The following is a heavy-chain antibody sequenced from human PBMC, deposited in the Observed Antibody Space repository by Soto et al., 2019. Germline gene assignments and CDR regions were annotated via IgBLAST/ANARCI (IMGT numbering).Heavy chain of an antibody. Sequence: QVQLVQSGAEVKKPGSSAKVSCKASGGTFSPYTINWVRQAPGQGLEWMGRIIPFLGVTNYAQKFQARVTITADKSTTTAYMELSGLRFEDTAVYYCARDWESTVSTWSFGAFWGRGTLVTVSS. J-gene: IGHJ4*02. D-gene: IGHD3-10*01. V-gene: IGHV1-69*08. CDR1: GGTFSPYT. CDR2: IIPFLGVT. CDR3: ARDWESTVSTWSFGAF.